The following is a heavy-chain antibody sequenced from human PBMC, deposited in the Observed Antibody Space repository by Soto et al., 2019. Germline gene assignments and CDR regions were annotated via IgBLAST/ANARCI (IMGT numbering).Heavy chain of an antibody. CDR3: ARSIAVPSGHIDH. Sequence: QVQLQESGPGLVKPSETLSLTCRVSGGSMSGYYWSWVRLAPGKGLEWIGYVYYTGSTNYNPSLQSRVSISVDTSHKHFSLSLSLVTAADTAVYFCARSIAVPSGHIDHWGQGIRVTISS. CDR1: GGSMSGYY. D-gene: IGHD6-6*01. V-gene: IGHV4-59*01. J-gene: IGHJ4*02. CDR2: VYYTGST.